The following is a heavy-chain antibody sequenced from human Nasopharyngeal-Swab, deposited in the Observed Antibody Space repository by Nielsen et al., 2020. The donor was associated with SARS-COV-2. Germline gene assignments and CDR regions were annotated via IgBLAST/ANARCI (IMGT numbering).Heavy chain of an antibody. Sequence: ASVKVSCKASGYTFTSYDINWVRQATGQGLEWMGWMNPSSGNTGYAQKFQGRVTMTRNTSISTAYMELSSLRSEDTAVYYCARGQYRYSSSWYGGNWFDPWGQGTLVTVSS. D-gene: IGHD6-13*01. V-gene: IGHV1-8*01. CDR2: MNPSSGNT. CDR1: GYTFTSYD. J-gene: IGHJ5*02. CDR3: ARGQYRYSSSWYGGNWFDP.